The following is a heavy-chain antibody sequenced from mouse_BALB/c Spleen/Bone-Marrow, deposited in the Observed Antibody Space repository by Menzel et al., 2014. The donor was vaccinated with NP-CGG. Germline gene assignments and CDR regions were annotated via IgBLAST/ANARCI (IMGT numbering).Heavy chain of an antibody. J-gene: IGHJ4*01. Sequence: VQLQQSGPGLVKPSRSLSLTCSVTGYSITSGYYWNWIRQFPGNKLEWMGYISYDGGNNYIPSLKHRISITRDTSKNQFFLKLNSVTAEDTATYYCARGGLGYAMDYWGRGTSVTVSS. V-gene: IGHV3-6*02. CDR2: ISYDGGN. CDR1: GYSITSGYY. CDR3: ARGGLGYAMDY. D-gene: IGHD2-2*01.